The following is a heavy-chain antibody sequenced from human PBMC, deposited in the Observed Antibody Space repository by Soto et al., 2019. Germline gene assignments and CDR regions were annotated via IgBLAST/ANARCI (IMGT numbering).Heavy chain of an antibody. CDR1: GRSDSSNY. V-gene: IGHV3-53*01. CDR2: IYSGGST. D-gene: IGHD3-3*01. Sequence: GGSLRLSCAASGRSDSSNYMSWVRQAPGKGLEWVAVIYSGGSTYYADSVKGRFTISRDDSKSTVFLQMDRLRAEDTALYYCAIFYDFWTGPRDYWGQGILVTVDS. J-gene: IGHJ4*02. CDR3: AIFYDFWTGPRDY.